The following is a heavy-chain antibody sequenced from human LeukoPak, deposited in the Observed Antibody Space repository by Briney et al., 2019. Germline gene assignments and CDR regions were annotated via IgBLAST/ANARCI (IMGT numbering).Heavy chain of an antibody. CDR3: AKHYARGGCSLAHCNPIDS. J-gene: IGHJ4*02. CDR1: GFTFSTFA. D-gene: IGHD2-15*01. V-gene: IGHV3-23*01. Sequence: GGSLRLSRAASGFTFSTFAMTWVRQAPGKGLEWVSTFSPDGIHYADSVKGRFAISRDDSMSTLFLQMNSLRAEDTAIYYCAKHYARGGCSLAHCNPIDSWGQGTLITVSS. CDR2: FSPDGI.